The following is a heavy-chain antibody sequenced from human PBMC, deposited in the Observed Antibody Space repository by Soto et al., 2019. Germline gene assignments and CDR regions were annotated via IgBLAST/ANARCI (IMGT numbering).Heavy chain of an antibody. J-gene: IGHJ4*01. V-gene: IGHV3-30*18. CDR2: ISFAGSIH. CDR3: VKGMTTRMATKFDY. Sequence: QVQLVESGGGVVQPGRSLRLSCAASGFTFSSYGMQWVRQAPGKGLEWVAVISFAGSIHLYADSVKGRFTISRDNYENTLILSMTRLIAEETAVYFCVKGMTTRMATKFDYWGPGTLV. CDR1: GFTFSSYG. D-gene: IGHD4-4*01.